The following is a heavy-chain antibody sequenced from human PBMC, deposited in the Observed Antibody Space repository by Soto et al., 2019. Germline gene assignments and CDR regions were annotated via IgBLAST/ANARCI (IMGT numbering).Heavy chain of an antibody. CDR3: ARRGSFRFDL. J-gene: IGHJ4*02. CDR1: GFTVSGDRYY. Sequence: AETLSLAWPVSGFTVSGDRYYWYWNLPPPGKGLEWIGYISYSVISHSSPSLKSRVDIAVDTSKNHFSLKLSSVTAVYSSVNYWARRGSFRFDLWGQGTLVTVSS. CDR2: ISYSVIS. D-gene: IGHD2-15*01. V-gene: IGHV4-61*03.